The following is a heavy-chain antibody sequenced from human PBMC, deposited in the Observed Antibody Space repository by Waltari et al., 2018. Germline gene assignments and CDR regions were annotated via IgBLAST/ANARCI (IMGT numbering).Heavy chain of an antibody. CDR1: GGTSTRGGIHWSWLHLTHRKGPDWLGTY. J-gene: IGHJ4*02. Sequence: QVQLQESGPGPVKPSQPLSPPSTVSGGTSTRGGIHWSWLHLTHRKGPDWLGTYWIWIRRHQGKGLGWIGYIYYSGSTYYNPSLKSRVTISVDTSKNQFSRKLSSVNAADTAVYYGARYYSSGWYDVADWGQGTLVTVSS. V-gene: IGHV4-31*03. CDR2: IYYSGST. D-gene: IGHD6-19*01. CDR3: ARYYSSGWYDVAD.